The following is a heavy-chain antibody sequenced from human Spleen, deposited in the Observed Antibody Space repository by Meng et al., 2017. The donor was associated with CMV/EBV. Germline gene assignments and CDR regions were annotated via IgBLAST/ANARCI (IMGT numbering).Heavy chain of an antibody. J-gene: IGHJ4*02. D-gene: IGHD4-23*01. CDR2: IKQDGSEK. V-gene: IGHV3-7*01. CDR3: ARDLATPDS. CDR1: GLTSSSHW. Sequence: GESLKISCAASGLTSSSHWISWVRQAPGKGLEWVANIKQDGSEKYYVDSVKGRFTISRDNAKNSLFLQMNSLRAEDTAVYYCARDLATPDSWGQGTLVTVSS.